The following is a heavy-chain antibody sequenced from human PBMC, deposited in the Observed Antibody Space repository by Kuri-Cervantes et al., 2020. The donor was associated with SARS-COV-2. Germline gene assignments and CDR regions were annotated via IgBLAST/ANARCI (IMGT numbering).Heavy chain of an antibody. D-gene: IGHD1-26*01. Sequence: SQTLSLTCAVSGGSFSGYSWSWIRQPPGKGLEWIAYIHHSGSSNYNSSLKSRVTMSVDTSKSQLSLKLNSVTAADTAVYYCARVGAVGTDYYFDQWGQGTLVTVSS. CDR1: GGSFSGYS. CDR2: IHHSGSS. V-gene: IGHV4-59*01. J-gene: IGHJ4*02. CDR3: ARVGAVGTDYYFDQ.